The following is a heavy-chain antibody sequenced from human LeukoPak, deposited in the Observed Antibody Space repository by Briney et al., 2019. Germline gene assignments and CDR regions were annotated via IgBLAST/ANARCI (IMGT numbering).Heavy chain of an antibody. Sequence: GGSLRLSCAASGFTFSSYWMHWVRQAPGKGLVWVSRISWNSGSIGYADSVKGRFTISRDNAKNSLYLQMNSLRVDDTSVYYCVRVTCTSSSCATVDHWGQGTLVTVSS. D-gene: IGHD2-2*01. J-gene: IGHJ4*02. CDR3: VRVTCTSSSCATVDH. V-gene: IGHV3-74*01. CDR2: ISWNSGSI. CDR1: GFTFSSYW.